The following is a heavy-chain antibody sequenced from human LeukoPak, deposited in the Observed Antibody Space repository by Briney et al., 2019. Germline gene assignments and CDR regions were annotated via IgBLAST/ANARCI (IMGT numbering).Heavy chain of an antibody. J-gene: IGHJ4*02. D-gene: IGHD3-10*01. V-gene: IGHV3-30*02. Sequence: GGSLRLSCVASGFTFSSNGMHWVRQAPGKGLEWVTFIQYDGSKKYYADSVKGRFTIARDNSKNTLYLEMNSLRAEDTAVYYCAKDIGSYYDYWGQGILVTVSS. CDR2: IQYDGSKK. CDR3: AKDIGSYYDY. CDR1: GFTFSSNG.